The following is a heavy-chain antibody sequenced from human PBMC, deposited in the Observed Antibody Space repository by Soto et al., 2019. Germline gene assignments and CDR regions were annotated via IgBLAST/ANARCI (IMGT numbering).Heavy chain of an antibody. V-gene: IGHV3-23*01. Sequence: GGSLRLSCAASGFTFSNYAMSWVRQAPGKGLEWVSTISGRGGNTYYADSVKGQFTISRDNSRNTLYLQMDSLRVKDSAVYSCAKAGCSGGTCYLYYFDYWGQGALVTVSS. J-gene: IGHJ4*02. D-gene: IGHD2-15*01. CDR1: GFTFSNYA. CDR3: AKAGCSGGTCYLYYFDY. CDR2: ISGRGGNT.